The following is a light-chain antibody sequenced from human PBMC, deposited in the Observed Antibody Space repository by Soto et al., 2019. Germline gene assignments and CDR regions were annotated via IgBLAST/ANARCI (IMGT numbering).Light chain of an antibody. V-gene: IGLV2-14*01. J-gene: IGLJ1*01. CDR1: SSDVGAYYS. Sequence: QSALTQSASVSGSPGQSITISCTGTSSDVGAYYSVSWYQHHPGKAPKLIIYGVTNRPSGVSNRFSGSKSGNTASLTISGFQAEDAADYHCSSYTSGSSHYVFGTGTKLTVL. CDR3: SSYTSGSSHYV. CDR2: GVT.